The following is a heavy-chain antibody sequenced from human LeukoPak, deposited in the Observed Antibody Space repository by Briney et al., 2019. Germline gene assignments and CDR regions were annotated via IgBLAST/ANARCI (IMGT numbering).Heavy chain of an antibody. CDR3: ARVPRGITMVRGVIPLDP. V-gene: IGHV4-34*01. D-gene: IGHD3-10*01. CDR2: INHSGSI. CDR1: GGSFSGYY. Sequence: PSETLSLTCAVYGGSFSGYYWSWIRQPPGKGLEWIGEINHSGSINYNPSLKSRVTISVDTSKNQFSLKLSSVTAADTAVYYCARVPRGITMVRGVIPLDPWGQGTLVTVSS. J-gene: IGHJ5*02.